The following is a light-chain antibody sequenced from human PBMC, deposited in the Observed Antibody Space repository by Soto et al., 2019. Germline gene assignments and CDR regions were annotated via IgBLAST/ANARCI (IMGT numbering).Light chain of an antibody. Sequence: DIQMTQSPSTLSASLGDRVTFTCRASQTISDWLAWYQHKPGQAPKVLIDRASTLQSGVPSRFRGSGSGTEFTLTISSLQPDDFATYYCQQYNTYIPAFGQGTKVEIK. CDR2: RAS. J-gene: IGKJ1*01. CDR3: QQYNTYIPA. CDR1: QTISDW. V-gene: IGKV1-5*03.